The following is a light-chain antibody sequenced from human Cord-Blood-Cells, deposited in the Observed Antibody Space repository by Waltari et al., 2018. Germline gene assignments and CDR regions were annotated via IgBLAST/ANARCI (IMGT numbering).Light chain of an antibody. V-gene: IGLV2-14*03. CDR3: SSYTSSSTYV. J-gene: IGLJ1*01. Sequence: QSALTQPASVSGSPGQSLTISCTGTSSDVGGYNYVSWYQHNPGKAPNLMIYYVSHRPSGVSNRFSGSKSGITASLTISGLQAEDEADYYCSSYTSSSTYVFGTGTKVTVL. CDR1: SSDVGGYNY. CDR2: YVS.